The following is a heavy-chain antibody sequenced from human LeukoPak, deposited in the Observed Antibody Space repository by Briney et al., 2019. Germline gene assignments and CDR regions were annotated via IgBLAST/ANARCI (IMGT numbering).Heavy chain of an antibody. D-gene: IGHD3/OR15-3a*01. CDR1: GFSVSTNY. V-gene: IGHV3-66*01. CDR3: AREYRTRTGSLDY. CDR2: IYADGST. J-gene: IGHJ4*02. Sequence: GGSLRLSCAASGFSVSTNYMTWVRQAPGKGLEWVSVIYADGSTYYSISVKGRFTISGDNTKNTLYLQMNSLRADDTAMYFCAREYRTRTGSLDYWGRGTLVTVSS.